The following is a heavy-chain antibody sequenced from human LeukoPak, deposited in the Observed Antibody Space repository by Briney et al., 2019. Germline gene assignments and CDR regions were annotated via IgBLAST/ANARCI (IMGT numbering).Heavy chain of an antibody. CDR1: GYTFTGYY. CDR3: AVFPGIVGGTPLWNDAFDI. Sequence: ASVKVSCKASGYTFTGYYMHWLRQAPGQGLEWMGWINPNSGGTNYAQKFQGRVTMTRDTSISTAYMELSRLRSDDTAVYYCAVFPGIVGGTPLWNDAFDIWGQGTMVTVSS. D-gene: IGHD1-26*01. J-gene: IGHJ3*02. V-gene: IGHV1-2*02. CDR2: INPNSGGT.